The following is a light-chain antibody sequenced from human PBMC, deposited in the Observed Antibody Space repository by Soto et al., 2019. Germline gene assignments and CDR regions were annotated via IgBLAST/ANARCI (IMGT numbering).Light chain of an antibody. V-gene: IGLV2-14*01. J-gene: IGLJ2*01. CDR3: SSYTSSSTYVV. CDR1: SSDVGGYNY. CDR2: DVS. Sequence: QSALTQPASVSGSPGQSITISCTGTSSDVGGYNYVSWYQQHPGKAPKLMIYDVSNRPSGVSNRFSGSKSGHTASLTISGRQAEDEADYYCSSYTSSSTYVVFGGGTQLTVL.